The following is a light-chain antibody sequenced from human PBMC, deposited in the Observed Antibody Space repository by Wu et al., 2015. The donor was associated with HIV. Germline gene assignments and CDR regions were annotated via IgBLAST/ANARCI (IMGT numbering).Light chain of an antibody. CDR3: QKYNTAPWT. V-gene: IGKV1-27*01. CDR1: QGISTI. CDR2: CI. Sequence: QGISTIFSPRYPDRNHGKPYPKVRDLCCIHFVNQGSRSRFSGSGSGTDFTLTISSLQPEDVATYYCQKYNTAPWTFGQGTKVEMK. J-gene: IGKJ1*01.